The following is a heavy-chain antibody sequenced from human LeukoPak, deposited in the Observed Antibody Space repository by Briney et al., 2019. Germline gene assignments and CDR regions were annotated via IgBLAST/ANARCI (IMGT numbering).Heavy chain of an antibody. CDR1: GFTFSSYS. D-gene: IGHD2-2*01. CDR3: ARLLGYCSSTSCYYAFDI. Sequence: GGSLRLSCAASGFTFSSYSMNWVRQAPGKGLEWVSSISSSSSYIYYADSVKGRFTISRDNAKNSLYLQMNSLRAEDTAVYYCARLLGYCSSTSCYYAFDIWGQGTMVTVSS. V-gene: IGHV3-21*01. CDR2: ISSSSSYI. J-gene: IGHJ3*02.